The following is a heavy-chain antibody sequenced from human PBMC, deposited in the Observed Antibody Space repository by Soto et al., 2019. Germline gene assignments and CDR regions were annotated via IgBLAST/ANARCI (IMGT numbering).Heavy chain of an antibody. Sequence: GGSLRLSCAASGFTFSSYAMHWARQAPGEGLEWVAVISYDGSNKYYADSVKGRFTISRDNSKNTLYLQMNSLRAEDTAVYYCARELGGGYSYGPIYYYYGMDVWGQGTTVTVPS. V-gene: IGHV3-30-3*01. CDR3: ARELGGGYSYGPIYYYYGMDV. D-gene: IGHD5-18*01. J-gene: IGHJ6*02. CDR2: ISYDGSNK. CDR1: GFTFSSYA.